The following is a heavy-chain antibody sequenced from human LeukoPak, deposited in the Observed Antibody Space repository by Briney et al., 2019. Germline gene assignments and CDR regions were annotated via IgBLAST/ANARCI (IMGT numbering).Heavy chain of an antibody. D-gene: IGHD3-3*01. CDR3: TDDFWSGYETGDY. J-gene: IGHJ4*02. Sequence: PGGSLRLSCAASGFTVSSNYMSWVRQAPGKGLEWVSVIYSGGSTYYADSVKGRFTISRDNSKNTLYLQMNSLRAEDTAVYYCTDDFWSGYETGDYWGQGTLVTVSS. CDR2: IYSGGST. CDR1: GFTVSSNY. V-gene: IGHV3-53*01.